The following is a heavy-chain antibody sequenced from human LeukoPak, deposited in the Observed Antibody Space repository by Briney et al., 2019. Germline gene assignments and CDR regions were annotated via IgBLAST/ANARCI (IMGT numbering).Heavy chain of an antibody. D-gene: IGHD4-17*01. CDR3: ARDLGTVTTGPFDY. V-gene: IGHV3-7*01. J-gene: IGHJ4*02. CDR1: GFIFTDYW. Sequence: GGSLRLSCAASGFIFTDYWMYWVRQAPGKGLEWVANIKEDGSEKYSVDSVKGRFTISRDNAKNSLYLQMNSLRAEDTAVYYCARDLGTVTTGPFDYWGQGTLVTVSS. CDR2: IKEDGSEK.